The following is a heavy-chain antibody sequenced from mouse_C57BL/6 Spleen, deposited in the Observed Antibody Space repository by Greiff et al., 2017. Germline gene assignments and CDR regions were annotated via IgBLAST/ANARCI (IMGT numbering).Heavy chain of an antibody. CDR1: GFTFTDYY. CDR3: ARYRPYYYGSSLDY. Sequence: EVKLVESGGGLVQPGGSLSLSCAASGFTFTDYYMSWVRQPPGKALAWLGFIRNKANGYTTEYSASVKGRFTISRDNSQSILYLQMNALRAEDSATYYCARYRPYYYGSSLDYWGQGTTLTVSS. J-gene: IGHJ2*01. D-gene: IGHD1-1*01. V-gene: IGHV7-3*01. CDR2: IRNKANGYTT.